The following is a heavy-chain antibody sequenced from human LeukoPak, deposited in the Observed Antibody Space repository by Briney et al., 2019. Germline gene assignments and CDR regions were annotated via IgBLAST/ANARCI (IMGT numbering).Heavy chain of an antibody. Sequence: GSLRLSCAASGFTVSSHYMSWVRQAPGKGLEWVSLIYSAGSTYYTDSVKGRFTISRHNSKNTLYLEMNSLRPEDTAVYYCASLDLAAAGKVPAEYFQHWGQGTLVTVSS. D-gene: IGHD6-13*01. J-gene: IGHJ1*01. CDR3: ASLDLAAAGKVPAEYFQH. CDR1: GFTVSSHY. V-gene: IGHV3-53*04. CDR2: IYSAGST.